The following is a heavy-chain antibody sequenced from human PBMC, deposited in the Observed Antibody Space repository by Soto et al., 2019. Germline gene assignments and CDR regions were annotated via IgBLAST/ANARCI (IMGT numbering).Heavy chain of an antibody. J-gene: IGHJ6*02. V-gene: IGHV3-49*03. CDR3: TRGRRRPYYYGMDV. CDR1: GFTFGDYT. D-gene: IGHD6-25*01. Sequence: GGSLRLSCVASGFTFGDYTMSWFRQAPGGGLEWVSFIRSKAYGGTTEYAASVKGRFTISRDDSKSIAYLQMNSLKTEDTAVYYCTRGRRRPYYYGMDVWGQGTTVTVSS. CDR2: IRSKAYGGTT.